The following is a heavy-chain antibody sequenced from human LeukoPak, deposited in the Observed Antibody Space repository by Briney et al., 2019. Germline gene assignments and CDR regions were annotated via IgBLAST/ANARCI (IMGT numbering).Heavy chain of an antibody. D-gene: IGHD2-2*02. V-gene: IGHV3-33*01. Sequence: GRSLRLSCAASGFTFNNYGMHWVRQPPGKGLERVAVIWYDGSKKYYADSVSGRFTIPRENTKNTMYLQMNSLRAEGTAVYYCATHCSSTSCYMYWGQGTLVTVSS. CDR3: ATHCSSTSCYMY. CDR2: IWYDGSKK. J-gene: IGHJ4*02. CDR1: GFTFNNYG.